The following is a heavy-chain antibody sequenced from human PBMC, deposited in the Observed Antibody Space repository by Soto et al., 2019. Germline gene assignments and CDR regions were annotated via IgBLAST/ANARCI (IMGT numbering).Heavy chain of an antibody. CDR2: INHSGST. J-gene: IGHJ3*02. D-gene: IGHD6-25*01. V-gene: IGHV4-34*01. CDR3: ARGAAWACDS. CDR1: GGSFSGYY. Sequence: SSETLSLTCAVYGGSFSGYYWSWIRQPPGKGLEWIREINHSGSTNYNPALKSRGTISVDTSKNQFSLKLSSVTAADTAVYYCARGAAWACDSWGQGTMVTVSS.